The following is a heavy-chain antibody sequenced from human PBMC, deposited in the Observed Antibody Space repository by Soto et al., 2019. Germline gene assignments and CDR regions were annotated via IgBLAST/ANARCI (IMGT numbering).Heavy chain of an antibody. Sequence: EVQLLESGGGLVQPGGSLRLSCAASGFTFSSYARSWVRQAPGKGLEWVSVISSSGGSTDYADSVEGRFTISRDNSKNTLYLQMNSLRAEDTAVYYCAKKRSYYFDYWGQGTLVTVSS. V-gene: IGHV3-23*01. CDR2: ISSSGGST. CDR3: AKKRSYYFDY. CDR1: GFTFSSYA. J-gene: IGHJ4*02. D-gene: IGHD3-10*01.